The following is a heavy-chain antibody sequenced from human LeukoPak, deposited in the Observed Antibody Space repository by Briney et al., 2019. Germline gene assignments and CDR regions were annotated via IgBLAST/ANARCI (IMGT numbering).Heavy chain of an antibody. CDR3: ARNGGNSDFDY. CDR2: IYHSGST. D-gene: IGHD4-23*01. J-gene: IGHJ4*02. V-gene: IGHV4-4*02. CDR1: GGSISSSSGNC. Sequence: SETLSLTCAVSGGSISSSSGNCWTWVRQPPGKGLEWIGEIYHSGSTNYNPSLKSRVTMLLNKSKNQFSLKLSSVTAADTAVYYCARNGGNSDFDYWGQGTLVTVSS.